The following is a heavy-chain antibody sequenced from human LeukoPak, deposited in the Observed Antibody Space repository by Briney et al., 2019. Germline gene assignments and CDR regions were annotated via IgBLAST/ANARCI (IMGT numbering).Heavy chain of an antibody. V-gene: IGHV4-4*07. D-gene: IGHD3-10*01. CDR3: ARDAHYGSGSYFDY. CDR2: IYTSGST. CDR1: GGSISSYY. J-gene: IGHJ4*02. Sequence: PSGTLSLTCTVSGGSISSYYWSWIRQPAGKGLEWIGRIYTSGSTNYNPSLKSRVTMSVDTSKNQFSLKLSSVTAADTAVYYCARDAHYGSGSYFDYWGQGTLVTVSS.